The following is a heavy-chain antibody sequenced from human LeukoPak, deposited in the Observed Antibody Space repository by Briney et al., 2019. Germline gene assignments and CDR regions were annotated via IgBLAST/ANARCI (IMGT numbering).Heavy chain of an antibody. CDR2: INHEGGGI. Sequence: GGSLRLSCAVSGFTFSESWMTWVRQVPGQGLEGVVHINHEGGGIQYVDSVKGRLTISKDDAKGSVYLQMNSLRAEDTAIYHCATYINWVAGDVWGQGTTVIVSS. D-gene: IGHD1-1*01. V-gene: IGHV3-7*01. J-gene: IGHJ6*02. CDR3: ATYINWVAGDV. CDR1: GFTFSESW.